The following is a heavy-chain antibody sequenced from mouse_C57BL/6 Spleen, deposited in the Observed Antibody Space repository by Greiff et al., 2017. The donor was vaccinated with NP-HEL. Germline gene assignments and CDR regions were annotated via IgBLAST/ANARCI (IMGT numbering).Heavy chain of an antibody. Sequence: VQLKESEGGLVQPGSSMKLSCTASGFTFSDYYMAWVRQVPEKGLEWVANINYDGSSTYYLDSLKSRFIISRDNAKNILYLQMSSLKSEDTATYYCAREDPNFYYFDYWGQGTTLTVSS. D-gene: IGHD4-1*01. CDR1: GFTFSDYY. CDR2: INYDGSST. J-gene: IGHJ2*01. CDR3: AREDPNFYYFDY. V-gene: IGHV5-16*01.